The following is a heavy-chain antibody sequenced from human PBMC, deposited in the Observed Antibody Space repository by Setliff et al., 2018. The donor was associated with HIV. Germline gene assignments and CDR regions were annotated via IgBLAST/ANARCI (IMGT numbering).Heavy chain of an antibody. D-gene: IGHD2-2*01. CDR2: IDTDNGYR. J-gene: IGHJ4*02. CDR1: GGTFSSYG. V-gene: IGHV1-3*04. Sequence: ASVKVSCKASGGTFSSYGISWVRQAPGQRLEWMGRIDTDNGYRRYSPKLQGRVTITKDTSANTAYMELRGLRSEDTAVYYCARWCAAAGCYPAIYHFDSWGQGTLVTAPQ. CDR3: ARWCAAAGCYPAIYHFDS.